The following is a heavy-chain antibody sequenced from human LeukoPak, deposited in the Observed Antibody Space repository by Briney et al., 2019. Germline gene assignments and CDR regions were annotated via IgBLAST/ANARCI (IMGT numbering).Heavy chain of an antibody. J-gene: IGHJ4*02. D-gene: IGHD6-13*01. CDR3: ARDMGRAWYGPPDY. CDR1: GFTVSTNY. V-gene: IGHV3-66*01. CDR2: IYSGGNT. Sequence: GGSLRLSCAASGFTVSTNYMSWVRQAPGKGLEWVSVIYSGGNTYYADSVKGRFTLSRDSSKNTLYLQMNSLRAEDTAVYFCARDMGRAWYGPPDYWGQGTLVTVSS.